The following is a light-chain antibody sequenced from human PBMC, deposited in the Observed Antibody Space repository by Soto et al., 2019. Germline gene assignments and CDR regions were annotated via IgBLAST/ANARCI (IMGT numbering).Light chain of an antibody. CDR1: NIGSKS. J-gene: IGLJ1*01. Sequence: YELSQPPSLSVAPGPTARITCGGNNIGSKSVHWYQQKPGQAPVLVVYDDSDRPSGIPERFSGSNSGNTASLTISGLQAEDEGDYYCSSFTRINTYVFGTGTKVTVL. CDR2: DDS. CDR3: SSFTRINTYV. V-gene: IGLV3-21*02.